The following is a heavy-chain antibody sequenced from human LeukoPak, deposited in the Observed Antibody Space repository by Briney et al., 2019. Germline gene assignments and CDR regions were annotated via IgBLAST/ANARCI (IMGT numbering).Heavy chain of an antibody. J-gene: IGHJ4*02. V-gene: IGHV4-34*01. CDR2: INHSGST. CDR3: ASPGYDILTGYSYYFDY. CDR1: GGSFSGYY. Sequence: PSETLSLTCAVYGGSFSGYYWSWIRQPPGKGLEWIGEINHSGSTNYNPSLKSRVTISVDTSKNQFSLKLSSVTAADTAVYYCASPGYDILTGYSYYFDYWGQGTLVTVSS. D-gene: IGHD3-9*01.